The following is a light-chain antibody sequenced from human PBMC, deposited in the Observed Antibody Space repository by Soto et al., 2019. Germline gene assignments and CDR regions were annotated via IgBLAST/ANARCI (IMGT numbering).Light chain of an antibody. CDR1: SSDVGGYNY. CDR2: DVT. J-gene: IGLJ1*01. CDR3: CSYAGSYTNV. Sequence: QSVLTQPRSVSGSPGQSVTISCTGTSSDVGGYNYVSWYQQHPGKAPKVMIFDVTKRPSGVPDRFSASKSGNTASLTISGLQAEDEADYYCCSYAGSYTNVFGTGTKLTVL. V-gene: IGLV2-11*01.